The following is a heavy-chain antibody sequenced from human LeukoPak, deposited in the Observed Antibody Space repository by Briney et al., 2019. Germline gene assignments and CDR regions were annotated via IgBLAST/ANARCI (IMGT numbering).Heavy chain of an antibody. CDR3: TTDPTLYSGSYWGAYYYYYYMDV. D-gene: IGHD1-26*01. CDR1: GFTFSSYG. CDR2: IRYDGSNK. J-gene: IGHJ6*03. V-gene: IGHV3-30*02. Sequence: PGGSLRLSCAASGFTFSSYGMHWVRQAPGKGLEWVAFIRYDGSNKYYADSVKGRFTISRDNSKNTLYLQMNSLKAEDTAVYYCTTDPTLYSGSYWGAYYYYYYMDVWGKGTTVTISS.